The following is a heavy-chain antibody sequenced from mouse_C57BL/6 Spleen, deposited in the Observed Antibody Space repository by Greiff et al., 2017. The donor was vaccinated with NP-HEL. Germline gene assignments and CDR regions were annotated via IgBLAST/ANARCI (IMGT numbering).Heavy chain of an antibody. V-gene: IGHV1-4*01. CDR1: GYTFTSYT. CDR2: INPSSGYT. Sequence: VQLQESGAELARPGASVKMSCKASGYTFTSYTMHWVKQRPGQGLEWIGYINPSSGYTKYNQKFKDKATLTADKSSSTAYMQLSSLTSEDSAVYYCARKWDNYFDYWGQGTTLTVSS. J-gene: IGHJ2*01. D-gene: IGHD3-3*01. CDR3: ARKWDNYFDY.